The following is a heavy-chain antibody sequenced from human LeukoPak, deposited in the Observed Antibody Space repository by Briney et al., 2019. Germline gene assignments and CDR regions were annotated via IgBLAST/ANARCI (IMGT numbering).Heavy chain of an antibody. J-gene: IGHJ4*02. D-gene: IGHD2-15*01. V-gene: IGHV3-7*01. CDR2: IKQDGSDK. CDR3: ARAPTRTVVVAEDDY. CDR1: GITFSSYW. Sequence: GGSLRLSCAASGITFSSYWMNWVRQAPGKGLEWVANIKQDGSDKYYVDSVKGRFTISRDNAKNSLYLHMNSLRAEDTAVYYCARAPTRTVVVAEDDYWGQGTLVTVSS.